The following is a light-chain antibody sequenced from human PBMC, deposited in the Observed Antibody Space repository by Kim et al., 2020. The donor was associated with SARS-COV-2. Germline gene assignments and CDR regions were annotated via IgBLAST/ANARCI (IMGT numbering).Light chain of an antibody. CDR1: KLGDKY. CDR3: QAWDSSTAWI. J-gene: IGLJ2*01. V-gene: IGLV3-1*01. Sequence: SYELTQPPSVSVSPGQTASITCSGDKLGDKYACWYQQKPGQSPVVVIYQDSKRPSGIPERFSGSNSGNTATLTISGTQAMDEADYYCQAWDSSTAWIFGG. CDR2: QDS.